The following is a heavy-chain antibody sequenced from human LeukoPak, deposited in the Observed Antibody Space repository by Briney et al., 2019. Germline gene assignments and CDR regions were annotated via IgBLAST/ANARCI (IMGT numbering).Heavy chain of an antibody. CDR3: ARDLGIAARPSSNWFDP. J-gene: IGHJ5*02. V-gene: IGHV1-69*13. D-gene: IGHD6-6*01. CDR1: GGTFSSYA. Sequence: SVKVSCKASGGTFSSYAISWVRQAPGQGLEWMGGIIPIFGTAKYAQKFQGRVTITADESTSTGYMELSSLRSEDTAVYYCARDLGIAARPSSNWFDPWGQGTLVTVSS. CDR2: IIPIFGTA.